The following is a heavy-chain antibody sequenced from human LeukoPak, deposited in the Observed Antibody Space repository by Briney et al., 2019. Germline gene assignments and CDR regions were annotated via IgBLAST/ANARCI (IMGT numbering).Heavy chain of an antibody. Sequence: ASVKVSCKASGYTFTSYGISLVRQAPGQGLERMGWICAYNGNTNYAQKLQGRVTMTTDTSTSTAYMELRSLRSDDTAVYYCARDFWSGYSHYYGMDVWGQGTTVTVSS. J-gene: IGHJ6*02. CDR3: ARDFWSGYSHYYGMDV. V-gene: IGHV1-18*01. CDR2: ICAYNGNT. CDR1: GYTFTSYG. D-gene: IGHD3-3*01.